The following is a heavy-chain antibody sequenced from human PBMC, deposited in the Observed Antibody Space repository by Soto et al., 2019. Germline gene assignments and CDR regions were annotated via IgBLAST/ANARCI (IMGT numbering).Heavy chain of an antibody. D-gene: IGHD5-12*01. J-gene: IGHJ5*02. V-gene: IGHV4-31*02. CDR3: ARHVATTYNWFDH. CDR1: GVSISSAGYY. CDR2: IYYSGST. Sequence: GVSISSAGYYWSWTRQHPGKGLEWIGYIYYSGSTYYDPSLKSRVTITVDTSKKQFYLKLSYVTAGDTAVYYCARHVATTYNWFDHWGQGTLVTVSS.